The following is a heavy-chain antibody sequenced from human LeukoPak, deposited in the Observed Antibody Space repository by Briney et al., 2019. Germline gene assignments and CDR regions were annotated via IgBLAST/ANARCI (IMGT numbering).Heavy chain of an antibody. CDR1: GFTFSSYG. J-gene: IGHJ3*02. CDR2: IRYDGSNK. Sequence: PGGSLRLSCAASGFTFSSYGMHWVRQAPGKGLEWVAFIRYDGSNKYYADSVKGRFTISRDNSKNTLYLQMNSLRAEDTAVYYCAKDGLICSSTSCYTDDAFDIWGQGTMVTVSS. CDR3: AKDGLICSSTSCYTDDAFDI. V-gene: IGHV3-30*02. D-gene: IGHD2-2*02.